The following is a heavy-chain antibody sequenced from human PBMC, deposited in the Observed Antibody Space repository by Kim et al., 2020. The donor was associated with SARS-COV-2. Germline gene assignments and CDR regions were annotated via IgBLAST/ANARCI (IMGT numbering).Heavy chain of an antibody. D-gene: IGHD3-9*01. CDR3: ARTHYDILTANSPSYYGMDV. V-gene: IGHV4-39*01. CDR1: GGSISSDNHY. Sequence: SETLSLTCSVSGGSISSDNHYWNWIRQPPGKGLEWIGSVYYNWNTYYRPSLQSRATISLDTSKNQFSLRLNSVTAADTAVYYCARTHYDILTANSPSYYGMDVWGQGTTVTVSS. J-gene: IGHJ6*02. CDR2: VYYNWNT.